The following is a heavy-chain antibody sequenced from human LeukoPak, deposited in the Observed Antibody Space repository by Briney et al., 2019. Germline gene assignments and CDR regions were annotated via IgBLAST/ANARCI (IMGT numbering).Heavy chain of an antibody. CDR2: IYYSGST. CDR3: ARARSGSGWYWFDP. Sequence: TTGGSLRLSCAASGFTFSSYGMHWVRQAPGKGLEWIGSIYYSGSTYYNTSLKSRVTISVDTSKNQFSLKLSSVTAADTAVYYCARARSGSGWYWFDPWGQGTLVIVSS. J-gene: IGHJ5*02. D-gene: IGHD6-19*01. CDR1: GFTFSSYG. V-gene: IGHV4-39*07.